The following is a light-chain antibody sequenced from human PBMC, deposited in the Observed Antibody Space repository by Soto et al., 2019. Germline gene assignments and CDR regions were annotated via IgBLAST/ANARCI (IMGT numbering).Light chain of an antibody. CDR2: KAS. CDR1: QTISSW. CDR3: NTDNSDTGA. V-gene: IGKV1-5*03. J-gene: IGKJ1*01. Sequence: DIQITQSPSPLSGPVGARVTIPCRASQTISSWFAWYRQKPGKAPKLLIYKASTLKSEVPSRFSGSGSDADITLQVISWQPADPAPEISNTDNSDTGAFGQGAKV.